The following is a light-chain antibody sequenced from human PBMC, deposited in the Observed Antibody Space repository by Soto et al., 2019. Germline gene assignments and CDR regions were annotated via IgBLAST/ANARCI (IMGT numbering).Light chain of an antibody. CDR1: SSDVGAFNF. V-gene: IGLV2-14*01. CDR3: SSYTTNITPVV. Sequence: QSALTQPASVSGSPGQSITISCTGTSSDVGAFNFVSWHQQHPGKAPKLMISEVTNRPSGVSNRFSGSKSGNTASLTISGLQAEDEADYYCSSYTTNITPVVFGGGTKLTVL. CDR2: EVT. J-gene: IGLJ2*01.